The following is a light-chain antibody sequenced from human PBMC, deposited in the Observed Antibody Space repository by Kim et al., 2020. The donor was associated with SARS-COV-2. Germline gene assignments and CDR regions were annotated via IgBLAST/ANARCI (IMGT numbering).Light chain of an antibody. V-gene: IGLV3-21*03. J-gene: IGLJ1*01. Sequence: PGKTARITCGGINIGSKGVHWYQQKPGQPPVLVIYDDSDRPSGIPERFSGSTSGNTATLTIGRVEAGDEADYYCQVWDSSSDHHVFGTGTKVTVL. CDR3: QVWDSSSDHHV. CDR2: DDS. CDR1: NIGSKG.